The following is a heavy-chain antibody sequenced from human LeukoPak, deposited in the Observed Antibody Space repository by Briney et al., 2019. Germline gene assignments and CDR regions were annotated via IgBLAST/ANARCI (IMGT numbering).Heavy chain of an antibody. Sequence: GGTLRLSCAASGFTVSSNYMSWVRQAPGKGLEWVSIVYSGGSTFYADSVKGRFTISRDNSKNTLYLQMNSLRAEDTAVYYCARGGSYLSAFDIWGQGTMVTVSS. CDR1: GFTVSSNY. D-gene: IGHD1-26*01. CDR2: VYSGGST. J-gene: IGHJ3*02. V-gene: IGHV3-53*01. CDR3: ARGGSYLSAFDI.